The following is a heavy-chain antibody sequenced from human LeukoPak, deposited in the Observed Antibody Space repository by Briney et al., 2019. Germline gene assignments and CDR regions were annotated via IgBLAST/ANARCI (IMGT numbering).Heavy chain of an antibody. CDR3: AKWRILERYFDY. CDR1: GFTFSSYA. V-gene: IGHV3-23*01. J-gene: IGHJ4*02. CDR2: ISGSGSST. Sequence: PGGSLRLSCAASGFTFSSYAMSWVRQAPGKGLEWVSAISGSGSSTYYADSVKGRFTISRDNSKNTLYLQMNSLRAEDTAVYYCAKWRILERYFDYWGQGTLVTVSS. D-gene: IGHD1-1*01.